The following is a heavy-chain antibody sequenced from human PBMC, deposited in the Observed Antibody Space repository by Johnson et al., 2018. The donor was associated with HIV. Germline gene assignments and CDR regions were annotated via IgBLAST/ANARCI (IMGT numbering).Heavy chain of an antibody. J-gene: IGHJ3*02. D-gene: IGHD1-26*01. CDR2: ISDDGSNT. CDR3: AKNNQVWGLLPVDAFDI. Sequence: QVQLVESGGGVVQPGRSLRLSCAASEFSFSTYAMRWVRQAPGKGLEGVAVISDDGSNTDYADAVKGRFTISRDNSKNTLYLQVNSLRPEDTAVYYCAKNNQVWGLLPVDAFDIWGQGTLITVSS. V-gene: IGHV3-30-3*02. CDR1: EFSFSTYA.